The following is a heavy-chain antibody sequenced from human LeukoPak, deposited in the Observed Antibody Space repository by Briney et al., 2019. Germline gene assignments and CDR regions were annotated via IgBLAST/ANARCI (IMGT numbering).Heavy chain of an antibody. CDR1: GGSFSDYF. J-gene: IGHJ6*02. D-gene: IGHD2-2*01. Sequence: SETLSLTCAVYGGSFSDYFWGWIRQPPGKGLEWIGEINHSGRTYYNPSLKSRVTISVDTSKKQFYLNLSSVTAADTAVYYCARDVVVVPAAILYGMDVWGQGTTVTVSS. CDR3: ARDVVVVPAAILYGMDV. CDR2: INHSGRT. V-gene: IGHV4-34*01.